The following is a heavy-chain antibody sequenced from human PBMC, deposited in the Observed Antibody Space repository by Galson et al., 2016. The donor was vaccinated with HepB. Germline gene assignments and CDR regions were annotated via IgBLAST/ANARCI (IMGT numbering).Heavy chain of an antibody. CDR2: IYAGDSDT. J-gene: IGHJ4*02. CDR3: ARQSRDLLEPGDY. D-gene: IGHD5-24*01. CDR1: GYTFTSYW. V-gene: IGHV5-51*01. Sequence: QSGAEVKKPGESLKISCKGFGYTFTSYWIAWVRQLPGKGLEWMGIIYAGDSDTKYGPSFQGQVTISVDKSISPDYLQWNTLKASDSAMYYCARQSRDLLEPGDYWGQGTLVTVSS.